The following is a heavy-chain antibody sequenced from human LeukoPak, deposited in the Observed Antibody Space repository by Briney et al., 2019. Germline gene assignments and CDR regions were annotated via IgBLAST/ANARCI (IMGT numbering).Heavy chain of an antibody. Sequence: GGSLRLSCVASGFTFSSSAMSWVRQAPGKGLEWVSTIGTGDDRYYTDSVKGRFTISRDNSKNTLYLQMNSLRAEDTALYFCAKKAQYNGNYPLDYWGQGTLVTVSS. CDR3: AKKAQYNGNYPLDY. V-gene: IGHV3-23*01. D-gene: IGHD1-26*01. CDR2: IGTGDDR. J-gene: IGHJ4*02. CDR1: GFTFSSSA.